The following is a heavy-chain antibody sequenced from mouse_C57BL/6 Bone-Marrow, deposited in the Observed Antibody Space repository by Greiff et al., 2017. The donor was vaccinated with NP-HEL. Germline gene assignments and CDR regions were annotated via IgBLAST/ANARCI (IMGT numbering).Heavy chain of an antibody. CDR2: IYPRSGNT. CDR1: GYTFTSYG. V-gene: IGHV1-81*01. D-gene: IGHD4-1*01. CDR3: ARKAGSYYFDY. J-gene: IGHJ2*01. Sequence: VQLVESGAELARPGASVKLSCKASGYTFTSYGISWVKQRTGQGLEWIGEIYPRSGNTYYNEKFKGKATLTADKSSSTAYMELRSLTSEDSAVYFCARKAGSYYFDYWGQGTTLTVSS.